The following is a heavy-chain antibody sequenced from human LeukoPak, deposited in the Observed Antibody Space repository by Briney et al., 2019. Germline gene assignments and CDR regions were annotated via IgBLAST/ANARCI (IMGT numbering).Heavy chain of an antibody. CDR3: ATTGPGYSSSWYLHF. Sequence: GESLKISXKASGYSFTSYWIGWVRQMPGKGLEWMGVIYPGDSDTIYSPSFQGQVTISADKSISTAYLQWSSLKASDTAMYYCATTGPGYSSSWYLHFWGQGTLVTVSS. D-gene: IGHD6-13*01. J-gene: IGHJ4*02. CDR1: GYSFTSYW. CDR2: IYPGDSDT. V-gene: IGHV5-51*01.